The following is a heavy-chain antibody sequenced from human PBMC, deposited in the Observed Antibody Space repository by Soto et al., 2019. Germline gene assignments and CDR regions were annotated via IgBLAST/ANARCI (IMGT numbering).Heavy chain of an antibody. CDR2: INPNSGGT. D-gene: IGHD3-10*01. CDR3: ARSLSHVRSASGSYTLFDY. J-gene: IGHJ4*02. V-gene: IGHV1-2*04. Sequence: QGLEWMGWINPNSGGTNYAQKFQGWVTMTRDTSISTAYMELSRLRSDDTAVYYCARSLSHVRSASGSYTLFDYWGQGTLVTV.